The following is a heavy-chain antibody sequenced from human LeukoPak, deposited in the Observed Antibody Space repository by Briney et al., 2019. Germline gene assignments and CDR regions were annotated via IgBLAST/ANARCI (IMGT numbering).Heavy chain of an antibody. V-gene: IGHV1-69*04. CDR1: GGTFSSYA. J-gene: IGHJ6*02. D-gene: IGHD3-9*01. CDR2: IIPILGIA. Sequence: SVKVSCKASGGTFSSYAISWVRQAPGQGLEWMGRIIPILGIANYAQKFQGRVTITADKSASTAYMELSSLRSEDTAVYYCARDRPTYYDILTGYSNGMDVWGQGTTVTVSS. CDR3: ARDRPTYYDILTGYSNGMDV.